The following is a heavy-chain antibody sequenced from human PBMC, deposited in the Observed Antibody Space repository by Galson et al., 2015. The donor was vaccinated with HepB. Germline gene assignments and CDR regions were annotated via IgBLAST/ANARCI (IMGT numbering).Heavy chain of an antibody. J-gene: IGHJ1*01. Sequence: SVKVSCKASGYTFIDYYVHWVRQAPGQGLEWMGWINPNSGGTNYAQKFQGKVTMTRDTSINTAYMELSRLRSDDTAVYYCARDYYDNSGPPAEYFQHWGQGTLVTVSS. CDR3: ARDYYDNSGPPAEYFQH. V-gene: IGHV1-2*02. CDR2: INPNSGGT. D-gene: IGHD3-22*01. CDR1: GYTFIDYY.